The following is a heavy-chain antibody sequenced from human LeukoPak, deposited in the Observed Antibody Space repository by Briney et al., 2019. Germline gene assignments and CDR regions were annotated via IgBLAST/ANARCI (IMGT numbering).Heavy chain of an antibody. J-gene: IGHJ4*02. D-gene: IGHD3-16*02. CDR2: INHSGST. CDR1: GFSLSTGGM. CDR3: ARFMITFGGVIVKGIDY. Sequence: LVNPTQTLTLTCTFSGFSLSTGGMCVSWIRQPPGKGLEWIGEINHSGSTNYNPSLKSRVTISVDTSKNQFSLKLSSVTAADTAVYYCARFMITFGGVIVKGIDYWGQGTLVTVSS. V-gene: IGHV4-34*01.